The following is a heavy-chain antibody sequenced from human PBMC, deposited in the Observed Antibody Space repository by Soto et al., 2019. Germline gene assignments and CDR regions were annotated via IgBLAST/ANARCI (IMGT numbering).Heavy chain of an antibody. CDR2: ISGSGGST. J-gene: IGHJ4*02. CDR3: AKGRFPYYDSSGYYYVFYY. V-gene: IGHV3-23*01. CDR1: GFTFSSYA. D-gene: IGHD3-22*01. Sequence: GGSLRLSCAASGFTFSSYAMSWVRQAPGKGLEWVSAISGSGGSTYYADSVKGRFTISRDNSKNTLYLQMNSLRAEDTAVYYCAKGRFPYYDSSGYYYVFYYWGQGTLVTVSS.